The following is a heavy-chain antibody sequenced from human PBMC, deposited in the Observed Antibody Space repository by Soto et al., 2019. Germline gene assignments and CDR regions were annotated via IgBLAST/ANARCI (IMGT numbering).Heavy chain of an antibody. V-gene: IGHV3-30*18. D-gene: IGHD2-2*01. J-gene: IGHJ6*03. CDR3: AKEYLSARSTSSPWGYYYYYMDV. Sequence: PGGSLRLSCAASGFTFSSYGMHWVRQAPGKGLEWVAVISYDGSNKYYADSVKGRFTISRDNSKNTLYLQMNSLRAEDTAVYYCAKEYLSARSTSSPWGYYYYYMDVWGKGTTVTVSS. CDR2: ISYDGSNK. CDR1: GFTFSSYG.